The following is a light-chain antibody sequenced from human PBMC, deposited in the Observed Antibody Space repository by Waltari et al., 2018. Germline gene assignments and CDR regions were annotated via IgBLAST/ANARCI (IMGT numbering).Light chain of an antibody. CDR2: AAS. J-gene: IGKJ4*01. Sequence: AIRMTQSPSSFSASTGDRVTITCRASQGIRSYLAWYQQKTGKAPKLLIYAASTLQSGVPSRFSGSGSGTDFTLTISCLQSEDFATYYCQQYYSYPPVTFGGGTKVEIK. CDR1: QGIRSY. CDR3: QQYYSYPPVT. V-gene: IGKV1-8*01.